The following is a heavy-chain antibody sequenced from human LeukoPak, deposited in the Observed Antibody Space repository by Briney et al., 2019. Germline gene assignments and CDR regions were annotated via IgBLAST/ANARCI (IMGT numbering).Heavy chain of an antibody. J-gene: IGHJ4*02. CDR2: ISGSGGST. V-gene: IGHV3-23*01. D-gene: IGHD3-3*01. Sequence: PGGSLRLSCAASGFTFSSYSMNWVRQAPGKGLEWVSAISGSGGSTYYADSVKGRFTISRDNSKNTLYLQMNSLRAEDTAVYYCAKATYYDFWSGYSSDYWGQGTLVTVSS. CDR3: AKATYYDFWSGYSSDY. CDR1: GFTFSSYS.